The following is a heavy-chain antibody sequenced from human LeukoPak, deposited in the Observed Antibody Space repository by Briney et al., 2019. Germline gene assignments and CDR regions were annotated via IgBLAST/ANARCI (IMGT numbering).Heavy chain of an antibody. J-gene: IGHJ6*02. V-gene: IGHV3-7*03. CDR3: ARGGGLDV. D-gene: IGHD3-16*01. CDR1: GFTFSSYW. CDR2: INHNGNVN. Sequence: GGSLRLSCAASGFTFSSYWMNWARQAPGKGLEWVASINHNGNVNYYVDSVKGRFIISRDSAKNSLYLQMSNLRAEDTAVYFCARGGGLDVWGQGATVTVSS.